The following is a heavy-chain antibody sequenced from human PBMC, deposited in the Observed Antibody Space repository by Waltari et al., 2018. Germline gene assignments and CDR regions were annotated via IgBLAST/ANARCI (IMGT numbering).Heavy chain of an antibody. CDR3: AILWGPETYYYDSSGYYPFDY. Sequence: VQLVESGGGLVKPGGSLRLSCAASGFTFSSYSMNWVRQAPGKGLEWVSSISSSSSYIYYADSVKGRFTISRDNAKNSLYLQMNSLRAEDTAVYYCAILWGPETYYYDSSGYYPFDYWGQGTLVTVSS. CDR2: ISSSSSYI. CDR1: GFTFSSYS. V-gene: IGHV3-21*01. J-gene: IGHJ4*02. D-gene: IGHD3-22*01.